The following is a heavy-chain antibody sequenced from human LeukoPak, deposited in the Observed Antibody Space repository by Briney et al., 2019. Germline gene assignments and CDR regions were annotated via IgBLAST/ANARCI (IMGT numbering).Heavy chain of an antibody. Sequence: SETLSLTCAVSGGSIAIRNYYWAWIRQSPGRGLEWLGSVYSSGSVYYNPSLKSRVTILVDTSKNQFALKLRSVTAADTAVYYCARGRRRITMVRGVINWFDPWGQGTLVTVSS. J-gene: IGHJ5*02. D-gene: IGHD3-10*01. CDR2: VYSSGSV. CDR3: ARGRRRITMVRGVINWFDP. V-gene: IGHV4-39*06. CDR1: GGSIAIRNYY.